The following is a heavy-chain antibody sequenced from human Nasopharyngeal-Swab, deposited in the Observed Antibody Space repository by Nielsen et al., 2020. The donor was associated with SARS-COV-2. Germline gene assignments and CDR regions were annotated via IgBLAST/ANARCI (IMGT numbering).Heavy chain of an antibody. D-gene: IGHD4-17*01. J-gene: IGHJ6*02. CDR1: GYSISSGYY. CDR3: AREDYGDYYGMDV. CDR2: IYHSGST. Sequence: SETLSLTCTVSGYSISSGYYRGWIRQPPGKGLEWIGSIYHSGSTYYNPSLKSRVTISVDTSKNQFSLTLSYVTAADTTVYYCAREDYGDYYGMDVWGQGTTVTVSS. V-gene: IGHV4-38-2*02.